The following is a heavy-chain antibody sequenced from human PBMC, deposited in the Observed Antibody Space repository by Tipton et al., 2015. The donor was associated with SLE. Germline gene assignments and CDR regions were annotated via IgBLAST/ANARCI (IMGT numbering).Heavy chain of an antibody. CDR2: ISWNSDST. Sequence: SLRLSCAASGFTFDDYSMYWVRQAPGKGLEWVSGISWNSDSTAYAGSVKGRFIISRDNAKNSLYLQMSSLSTEDTALYYSTRRGRCSGGTCYYFDYWGQGTLVTVSS. CDR3: TRRGRCSGGTCYYFDY. D-gene: IGHD2-15*01. J-gene: IGHJ4*02. V-gene: IGHV3-9*01. CDR1: GFTFDDYS.